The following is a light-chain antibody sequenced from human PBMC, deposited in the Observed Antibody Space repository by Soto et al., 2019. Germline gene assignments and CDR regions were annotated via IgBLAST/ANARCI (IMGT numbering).Light chain of an antibody. V-gene: IGKV3-15*01. J-gene: IGKJ1*01. CDR2: GAS. Sequence: EIVVTQSASTLSVSPGEGATLSCRASQSVSSKLAWYQQKPGQAPRLLIYGASTRATGIPARFSGSGSGTEFTLIISRLQSEDSAVYYCQQYNRWLWTFGQGTKVNIK. CDR1: QSVSSK. CDR3: QQYNRWLWT.